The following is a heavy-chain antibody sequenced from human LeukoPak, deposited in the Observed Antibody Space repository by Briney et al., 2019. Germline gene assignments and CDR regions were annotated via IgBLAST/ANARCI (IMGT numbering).Heavy chain of an antibody. CDR1: GFTFSSYA. CDR3: AKRYYYDNSGLWDY. J-gene: IGHJ4*02. Sequence: GGSLRLSCGASGFTFSSYAMSWVRQAPGKGLEWVSAISSSGGSTHYADSVKGRFTISRDNSKNTLYLQMNSLGAEDTAVYYWAKRYYYDNSGLWDYWGQGTLVTVSS. CDR2: ISSSGGST. D-gene: IGHD3-22*01. V-gene: IGHV3-23*01.